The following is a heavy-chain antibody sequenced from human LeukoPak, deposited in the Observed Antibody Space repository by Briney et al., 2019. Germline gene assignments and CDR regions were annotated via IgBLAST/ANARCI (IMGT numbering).Heavy chain of an antibody. J-gene: IGHJ4*02. Sequence: GSLRLSCVASGFTFSNYWMSWVRQAPGKGLEWIGEINHSGSTHYNPSLKSRVTISVDTSKKQFSKNQFSLKLSSVTAADTAVYYCARDWSMNYSPGPRIDYWGQGTLVTVSS. D-gene: IGHD2/OR15-2a*01. CDR3: ARDWSMNYSPGPRIDY. CDR1: GFTFSNYW. CDR2: INHSGST. V-gene: IGHV4-34*01.